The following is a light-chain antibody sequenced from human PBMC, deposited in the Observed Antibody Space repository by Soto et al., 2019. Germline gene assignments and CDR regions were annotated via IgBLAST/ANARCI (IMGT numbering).Light chain of an antibody. CDR2: DAS. CDR1: QSVSTF. CDR3: QQRSNWPWT. V-gene: IGKV3-11*01. Sequence: EIVFTQSPGTLSLSPGERAILSYRASQSVSTFLAWFQQKPGQAPRLLIYDASNRATGIPVRFSGSGSGTDYTLTITNLEPEDFAIYYCQQRSNWPWTFGQGTKVDIK. J-gene: IGKJ1*01.